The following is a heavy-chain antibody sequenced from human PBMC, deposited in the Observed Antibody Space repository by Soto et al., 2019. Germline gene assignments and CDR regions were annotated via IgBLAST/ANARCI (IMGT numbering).Heavy chain of an antibody. CDR1: GFSLSTSGVG. CDR3: AHSRPPRLLDY. CDR2: IYWDDDK. Sequence: QITLKESGPTLVKPTQTLTLTYTFSGFSLSTSGVGVGWIRQPPGKALEWLALIYWDDDKRYSSSLNSRLTHTTXTSKNQVVLTMTNMDPVDTATYYCAHSRPPRLLDYWGQGTLVTVSS. J-gene: IGHJ4*02. V-gene: IGHV2-5*02. D-gene: IGHD6-6*01.